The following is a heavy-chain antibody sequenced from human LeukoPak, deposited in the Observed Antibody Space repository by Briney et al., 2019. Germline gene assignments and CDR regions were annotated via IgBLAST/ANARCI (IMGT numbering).Heavy chain of an antibody. CDR3: ARDQYYDVSTYYEIDY. D-gene: IGHD3-22*01. CDR2: DFHRRTT. Sequence: PSETLSLTCTVSGYSINSAFYWGWIRVPPGKGLEWIGSDFHRRTTYYNSSLKSRVTILVDTSKNQFSLKMTSVTAADTAVYYCARDQYYDVSTYYEIDYWGQGTLVTVSS. J-gene: IGHJ4*02. V-gene: IGHV4-38-2*02. CDR1: GYSINSAFY.